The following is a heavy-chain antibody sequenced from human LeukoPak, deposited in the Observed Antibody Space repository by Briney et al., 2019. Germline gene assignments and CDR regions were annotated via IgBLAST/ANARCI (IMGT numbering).Heavy chain of an antibody. V-gene: IGHV3-7*01. CDR1: GFTFSSYW. J-gene: IGHJ4*02. CDR2: IKQDGSEK. CDR3: ARDPGYSYGPPFDY. D-gene: IGHD5-18*01. Sequence: GGSLRLSCAASGFTFSSYWMSWVRQAPGKGLEWVANIKQDGSEKYYVDSVKGRFTISRDNAKNSLYLQMNSLRAEDTAVYYCARDPGYSYGPPFDYWGQGTLATVSS.